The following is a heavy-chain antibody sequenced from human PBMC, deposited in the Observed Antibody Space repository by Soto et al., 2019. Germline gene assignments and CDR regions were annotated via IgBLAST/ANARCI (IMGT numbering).Heavy chain of an antibody. Sequence: QVLLVESGGGVVQPGRSLRISCAVSGFTFSSFGMHWVRQPPGKGLEWVAVISDDGSSNHYADSLKGRFTISRDNSSNTLYLQMDSLGPEDTAVYYCAKDRWGDFGDLNLPGYWGQGTLVTVSS. D-gene: IGHD4-17*01. CDR1: GFTFSSFG. V-gene: IGHV3-30*18. J-gene: IGHJ4*02. CDR2: ISDDGSSN. CDR3: AKDRWGDFGDLNLPGY.